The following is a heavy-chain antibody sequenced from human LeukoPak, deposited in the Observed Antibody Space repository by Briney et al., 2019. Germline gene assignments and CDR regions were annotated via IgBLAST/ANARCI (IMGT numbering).Heavy chain of an antibody. Sequence: SETLSLTCTVSGGSISGYYWSCIRQPPGQGLEWIGSIYSSGTTLYNPSLKSRVTMSVDTSSNQFSLKLSSVTAADTAVYYCARHDPVSLYQRGMDVWGQGTTVTVSS. CDR2: IYSSGTT. V-gene: IGHV4-59*08. CDR1: GGSISGYY. CDR3: ARHDPVSLYQRGMDV. J-gene: IGHJ6*02. D-gene: IGHD2/OR15-2a*01.